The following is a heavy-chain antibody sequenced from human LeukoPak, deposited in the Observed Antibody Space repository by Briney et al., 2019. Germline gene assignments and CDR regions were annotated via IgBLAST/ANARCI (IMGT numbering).Heavy chain of an antibody. CDR2: ISSGSTYI. CDR3: ARDTGYRKFDF. J-gene: IGHJ4*02. Sequence: PGGSLRLSCAASGFTFNTFGMNWVRQAPGKGLEWISFISSGSTYIYYADSVKGRFTIPRDNAENSLYLQMNSLTAEDTAVYYCARDTGYRKFDFWGRGTLVTVSS. D-gene: IGHD1-14*01. CDR1: GFTFNTFG. V-gene: IGHV3-21*05.